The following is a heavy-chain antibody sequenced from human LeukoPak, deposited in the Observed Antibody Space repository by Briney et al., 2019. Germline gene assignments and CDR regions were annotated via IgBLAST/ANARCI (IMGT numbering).Heavy chain of an antibody. J-gene: IGHJ4*02. V-gene: IGHV5-10-1*01. Sequence: GESLRISCKGSGYSFTSYWISWVRQMPGRGLEWMGRIDPSDSYSNYSPSFQGHVTTSADKSISTAYLQWSSLKASDTAMYYCARNYAGYCTNGVCYTGDSWGQGTLVTVSS. CDR2: IDPSDSYS. CDR3: ARNYAGYCTNGVCYTGDS. CDR1: GYSFTSYW. D-gene: IGHD2-8*01.